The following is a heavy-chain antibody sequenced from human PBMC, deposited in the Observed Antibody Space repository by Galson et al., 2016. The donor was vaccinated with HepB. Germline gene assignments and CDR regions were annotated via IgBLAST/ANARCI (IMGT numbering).Heavy chain of an antibody. CDR1: GSTFNSHW. Sequence: SLRLSCAVSGSTFNSHWMTWIRQAPGQGLEWVAKIKEDGSQKYYVDSVQGRFTISRDNAKNSLYLQMNSLRAEDTAVYYCARAGGVANGYALDIWGQGTMFGVSS. D-gene: IGHD1-26*01. CDR3: ARAGGVANGYALDI. CDR2: IKEDGSQK. V-gene: IGHV3-7*04. J-gene: IGHJ3*02.